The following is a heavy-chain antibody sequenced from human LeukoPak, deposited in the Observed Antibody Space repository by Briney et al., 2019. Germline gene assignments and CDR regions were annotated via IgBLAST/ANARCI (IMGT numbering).Heavy chain of an antibody. V-gene: IGHV4-38-2*02. D-gene: IGHD1-1*01. CDR1: GYSISSGYY. CDR3: ARDDWNDLFDY. J-gene: IGHJ4*02. Sequence: SETLSLACAVSGYSISSGYYWGWIRQPPGKGLEWIGIIYHSGSTYYNPSLKSRVTISVDTSKNQFSLKLSSVPAADTAVYYCARDDWNDLFDYWGQGTLVTVSS. CDR2: IYHSGST.